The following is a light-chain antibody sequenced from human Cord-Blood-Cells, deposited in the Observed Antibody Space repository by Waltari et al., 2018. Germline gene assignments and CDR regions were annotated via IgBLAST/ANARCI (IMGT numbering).Light chain of an antibody. J-gene: IGKJ2*01. CDR3: QQYYSTPYT. Sequence: DIVMTQSPDSLAVSLGERATINCKSSQSVLYSSNNKNYLAWYQQKPGQPPKLLIYCASTLESGVPDRFSVSVSGTDFTLTNSSLQAEDVAVYYCQQYYSTPYTFGHGTKLEIK. CDR1: QSVLYSSNNKNY. CDR2: CAS. V-gene: IGKV4-1*01.